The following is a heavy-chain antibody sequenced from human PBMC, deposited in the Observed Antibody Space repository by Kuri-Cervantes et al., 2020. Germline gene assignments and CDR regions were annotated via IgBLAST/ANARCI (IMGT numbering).Heavy chain of an antibody. CDR1: GFRFSHFA. CDR2: ISYDGNIK. J-gene: IGHJ4*02. CDR3: ARVLSYDSSGYYWDY. D-gene: IGHD3-22*01. V-gene: IGHV3-30*03. Sequence: GESLKISCAASGFRFSHFAMHWVRQAPGEGLEWVAVISYDGNIKFYEDSVKGRLTISRDNAKNSLYLQMNSLRAEDTALYYCARVLSYDSSGYYWDYWGQGTLVTVSS.